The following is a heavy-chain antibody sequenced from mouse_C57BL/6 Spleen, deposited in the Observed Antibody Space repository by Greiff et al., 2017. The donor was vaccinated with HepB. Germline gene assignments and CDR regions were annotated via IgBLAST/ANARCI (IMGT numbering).Heavy chain of an antibody. CDR2: IYPGDGDT. J-gene: IGHJ3*01. CDR1: GYAFSSSW. CDR3: ARVPRTGTWFAY. V-gene: IGHV1-82*01. D-gene: IGHD4-1*01. Sequence: VQLQQSGPELVKPGASVKISCKASGYAFSSSWMNWVKQRPGKGLEWIGRIYPGDGDTNYNGKFKGKATLTADKSSSTAYMQLSSLTSEDSAVYFCARVPRTGTWFAYWGQGTLVTVSA.